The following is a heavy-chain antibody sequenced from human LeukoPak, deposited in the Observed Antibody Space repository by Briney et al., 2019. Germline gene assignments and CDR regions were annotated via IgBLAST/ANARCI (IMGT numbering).Heavy chain of an antibody. CDR3: ARDGDYYGSGSYYNEVYYFDY. V-gene: IGHV3-11*04. Sequence: PGGSLRLSCAASGFTFSDYYMSWIRQAPGKGLEWVSYISSSGSTIYYADSVKGRFTTSRDNAKNSLYLQMNSLRAEDTAVYYCARDGDYYGSGSYYNEVYYFDYWGQGTLVTVSS. CDR2: ISSSGSTI. D-gene: IGHD3-10*01. J-gene: IGHJ4*02. CDR1: GFTFSDYY.